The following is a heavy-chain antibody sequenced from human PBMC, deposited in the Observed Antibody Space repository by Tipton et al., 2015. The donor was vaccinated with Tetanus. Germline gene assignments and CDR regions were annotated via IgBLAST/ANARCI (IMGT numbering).Heavy chain of an antibody. Sequence: LRLSCTVSGGSISGSSYYWGWIRQPPGKGLEWIGYIYYSGSTNYNPSLKSRVTISVDTSKNQFSLKLSSVTAADTAVYYCARAGGGSWGNFDYWGQGTLVTVSS. V-gene: IGHV4-61*05. CDR1: GGSISGSSYY. J-gene: IGHJ4*02. CDR2: IYYSGST. D-gene: IGHD6-13*01. CDR3: ARAGGGSWGNFDY.